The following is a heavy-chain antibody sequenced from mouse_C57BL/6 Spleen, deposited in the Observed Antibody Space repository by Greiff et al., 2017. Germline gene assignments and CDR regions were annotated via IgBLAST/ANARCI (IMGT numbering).Heavy chain of an antibody. D-gene: IGHD1-1*01. CDR1: GYTFTSYW. Sequence: VQLQQSGAELVKPGASVKLSCKASGYTFTSYWMHWVKQRPGRGLAWIGRFAPNSGGTKYNEKFKSKATLTADKPSSPDYMKHSSLTSEDSAVFYGARSMYGSRLYAMDYWGQGSAVAVYS. J-gene: IGHJ4*01. CDR3: ARSMYGSRLYAMDY. V-gene: IGHV1-72*01. CDR2: FAPNSGGT.